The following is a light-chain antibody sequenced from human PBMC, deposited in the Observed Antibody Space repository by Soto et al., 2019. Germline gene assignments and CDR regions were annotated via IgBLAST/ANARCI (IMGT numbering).Light chain of an antibody. J-gene: IGKJ1*01. Sequence: DIVMTQSPLSLPVTPGEPASISCRSSQSLLHSNGYNYLDWYLQKPGQSPQLLIYLGSNRASGVPDRFGGSGSGTDFTLKISRVEAEDVGVYYCMQALQTLWTFGQGTKVEIK. CDR2: LGS. CDR3: MQALQTLWT. V-gene: IGKV2-28*01. CDR1: QSLLHSNGYNY.